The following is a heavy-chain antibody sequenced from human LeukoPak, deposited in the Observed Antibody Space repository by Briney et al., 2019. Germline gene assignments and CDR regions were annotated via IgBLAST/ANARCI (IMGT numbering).Heavy chain of an antibody. V-gene: IGHV3-33*01. J-gene: IGHJ3*02. CDR1: GFTFSSYG. CDR3: ARLIAVAEIDAFDI. Sequence: GGSLRLSCAASGFTFSSYGMHWVRQAPGEGLEWVAVIWYDGSNKYYADSVKGRFTISRDNSKNTLYLQMNSLRAEDTAVYYCARLIAVAEIDAFDIWGQGTMVTVSS. D-gene: IGHD6-19*01. CDR2: IWYDGSNK.